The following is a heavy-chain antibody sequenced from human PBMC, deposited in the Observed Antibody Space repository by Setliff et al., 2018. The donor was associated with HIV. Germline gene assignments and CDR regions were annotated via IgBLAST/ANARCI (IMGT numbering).Heavy chain of an antibody. D-gene: IGHD6-19*01. J-gene: IGHJ5*02. CDR3: ARLNQQWLVRDSGSNWFDP. CDR2: IHTTGST. V-gene: IGHV4-61*09. CDR1: GDSISSGSYY. Sequence: SETLSLTCSVSGDSISSGSYYWSWIRLPAGKGLEWIGQIHTTGSTNYNPSLESRLTISIDTSKNQFSLKLNSVTAADTAVYYCARLNQQWLVRDSGSNWFDPWGQGILVTVSS.